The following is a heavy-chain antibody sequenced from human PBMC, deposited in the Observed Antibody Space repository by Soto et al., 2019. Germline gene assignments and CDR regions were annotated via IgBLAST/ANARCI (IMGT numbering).Heavy chain of an antibody. CDR2: ISYDGSNK. J-gene: IGHJ4*02. V-gene: IGHV3-30*18. CDR1: GFTFSSYG. CDR3: AKGYYLNIDY. Sequence: QVQLVESGGGVVQPGRSLRLSCAASGFTFSSYGMHWVRQAPGKGLEWVAVISYDGSNKYYADSVKGRFTISRDNSKNTLYLQMNSLRAEDTAVYYCAKGYYLNIDYWGQGTLVTVSS. D-gene: IGHD3-22*01.